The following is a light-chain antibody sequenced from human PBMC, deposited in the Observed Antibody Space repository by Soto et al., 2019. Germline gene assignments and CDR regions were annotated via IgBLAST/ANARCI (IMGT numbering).Light chain of an antibody. J-gene: IGKJ2*01. CDR3: QQYYTTPPT. CDR2: WAS. V-gene: IGKV4-1*01. CDR1: QSVLYSSNNKNY. Sequence: DIVMTQSPDSLAVSLGERATINCKSSQSVLYSSNNKNYLAWYQQKPGQPPKLLIYWASTRESGVPDRFSGSGSGTDFTLTISSLQAEDGAVYYCQQYYTTPPTLGQGTKLEIK.